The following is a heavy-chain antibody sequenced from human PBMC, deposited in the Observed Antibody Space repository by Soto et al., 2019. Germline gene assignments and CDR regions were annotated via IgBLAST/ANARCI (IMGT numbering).Heavy chain of an antibody. CDR3: ARGDLYCSSTSCYRWFDP. D-gene: IGHD2-2*01. Sequence: SETLSLTCTVSGGSISSGGYYWSWIRQHPGKGLEWIGYIYYSGSTYYNPSLKSRVTISVDTSKNQFSLKLSSVTAADTAVYYCARGDLYCSSTSCYRWFDPWGQGTLVTVSS. CDR2: IYYSGST. J-gene: IGHJ5*02. CDR1: GGSISSGGYY. V-gene: IGHV4-31*03.